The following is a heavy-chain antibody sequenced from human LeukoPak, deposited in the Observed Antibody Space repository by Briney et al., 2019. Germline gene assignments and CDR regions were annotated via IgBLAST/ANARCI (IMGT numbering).Heavy chain of an antibody. V-gene: IGHV3-30*18. CDR2: ISYDGSDK. D-gene: IGHD3-22*01. J-gene: IGHJ4*02. Sequence: PGGSLRLSCAASGFTFTNYGVHWVRQAPGKGLEWVALISYDGSDKNYADSVKGRFTISRDNSKNTLYMQMNSLRAEDTAVYYCAKGIDSSGYWADYWGQGTLVTVSS. CDR3: AKGIDSSGYWADY. CDR1: GFTFTNYG.